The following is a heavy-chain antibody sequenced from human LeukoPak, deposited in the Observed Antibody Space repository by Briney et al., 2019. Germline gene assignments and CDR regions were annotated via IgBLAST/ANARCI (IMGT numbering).Heavy chain of an antibody. Sequence: GGSLRLSCAASGFTFGSYAMTWVRQAPGKGLEWVSAISGSGGSTYYADSVKGRFTISRDNAKNSLYLQMNSLRAEDTAVYYCARDQMYYYDSSGPSWGQGTLVTVSS. J-gene: IGHJ5*02. CDR2: ISGSGGST. CDR1: GFTFGSYA. CDR3: ARDQMYYYDSSGPS. D-gene: IGHD3-22*01. V-gene: IGHV3-23*01.